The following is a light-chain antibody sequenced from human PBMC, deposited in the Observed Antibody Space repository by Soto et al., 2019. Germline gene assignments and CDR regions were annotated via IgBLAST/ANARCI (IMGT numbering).Light chain of an antibody. V-gene: IGKV1-5*01. CDR1: QSISRT. CDR2: EAS. Sequence: DIRRIQSPPTLAAYVKDRVTITCRASQSISRTLAWYQQKPGKAPKLLIFEASTLESGVPSRFSGSGSGTEFTLTVSSLQPDDFPTYYCEPYNRFSTFAQGTKVDIK. CDR3: EPYNRFST. J-gene: IGKJ1*01.